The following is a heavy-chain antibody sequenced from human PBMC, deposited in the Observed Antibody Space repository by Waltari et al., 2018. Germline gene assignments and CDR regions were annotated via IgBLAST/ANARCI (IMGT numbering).Heavy chain of an antibody. V-gene: IGHV3-23*01. J-gene: IGHJ4*02. Sequence: EVQLLESGGGLVQPGGSLRLSCAASGFTFSSYAMSWFRPAPGKGLEWVSAISGSGGSTYYEESVKGRFNSSRDNSKNTLDRQMNSLRAEDTAVYYCAKERYDCWSGYYGRGDEFGYFDYWGQGTLVTVSS. D-gene: IGHD3-3*01. CDR2: ISGSGGST. CDR3: AKERYDCWSGYYGRGDEFGYFDY. CDR1: GFTFSSYA.